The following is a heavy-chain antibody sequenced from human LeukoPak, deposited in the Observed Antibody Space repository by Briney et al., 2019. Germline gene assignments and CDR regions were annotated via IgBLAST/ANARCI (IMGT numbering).Heavy chain of an antibody. V-gene: IGHV4-39*07. CDR2: IYYSGST. CDR1: GGSINNHY. D-gene: IGHD3-10*01. J-gene: IGHJ4*02. CDR3: ARDRYGSGSYYPFDY. Sequence: SETLSLTCIVSGGSINNHYWGWIRQPPGKGLEWIGSIYYSGSTYYNPSLKSRVTISVDTSKNQFSLKLSSVTAADTAVYYCARDRYGSGSYYPFDYWGQGTLVTVSS.